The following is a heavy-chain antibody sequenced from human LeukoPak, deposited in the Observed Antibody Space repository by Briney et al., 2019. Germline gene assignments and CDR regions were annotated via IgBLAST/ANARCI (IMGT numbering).Heavy chain of an antibody. CDR1: GGTFSSYA. CDR3: ARGLGWYYGRFDY. Sequence: GASVKASCKASGGTFSSYAISWVRQAPGQGLEWMGGIIPIFGTANYAQKFQGRVTITADESTSTAYMELSSLRSEDTAVYYCARGLGWYYGRFDYWGQGTLVTVSS. D-gene: IGHD6-19*01. V-gene: IGHV1-69*13. CDR2: IIPIFGTA. J-gene: IGHJ4*02.